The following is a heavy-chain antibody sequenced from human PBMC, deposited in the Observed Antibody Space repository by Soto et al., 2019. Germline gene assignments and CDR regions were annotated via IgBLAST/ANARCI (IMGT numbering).Heavy chain of an antibody. V-gene: IGHV3-30*18. D-gene: IGHD3-3*01. CDR2: ISYDGSNK. Sequence: QVQLVESGGGVVQPGRSLRLSCAASGFTFSSYGMHCVRQAPGKGLAWVAVISYDGSNKYYADSVKGRFTISRDNSKNTLYLQMNSLRAEDTAVYYCAKDSMLRFLEWLQFYYYYGMDVWGQGTTVTVSS. CDR1: GFTFSSYG. J-gene: IGHJ6*02. CDR3: AKDSMLRFLEWLQFYYYYGMDV.